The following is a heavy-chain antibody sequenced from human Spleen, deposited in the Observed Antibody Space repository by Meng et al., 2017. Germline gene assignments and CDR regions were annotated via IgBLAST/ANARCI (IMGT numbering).Heavy chain of an antibody. CDR3: AKAHLTLVRGVMYYYGMDV. V-gene: IGHV3-9*01. Sequence: GGSLRLSCAASGFTFDEYAMHRVRQAPGKGLEWVSGISLNSRSIGYADSVKGRFTISRDNDKNSLYLQMNSLRGEDTALYYCAKAHLTLVRGVMYYYGMDVWGQGTTVTVSS. CDR2: ISLNSRSI. CDR1: GFTFDEYA. J-gene: IGHJ6*02. D-gene: IGHD3-10*01.